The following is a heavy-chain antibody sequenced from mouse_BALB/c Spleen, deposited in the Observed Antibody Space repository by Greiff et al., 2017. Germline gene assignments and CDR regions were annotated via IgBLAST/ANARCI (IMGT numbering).Heavy chain of an antibody. J-gene: IGHJ3*01. CDR2: ISDGGSYT. CDR3: ARDYYGSSYDAWFAY. D-gene: IGHD1-1*01. Sequence: EVMLVESGGGLVKPGGSLKLSCAASGFTFSDYYMYWVRQTPEKRLEWVATISDGGSYTYYPDSVKGRFTISRDNAKNNLYLQMSSLKSEDTAMYYCARDYYGSSYDAWFAYWGQGTLVTVSA. V-gene: IGHV5-4*02. CDR1: GFTFSDYY.